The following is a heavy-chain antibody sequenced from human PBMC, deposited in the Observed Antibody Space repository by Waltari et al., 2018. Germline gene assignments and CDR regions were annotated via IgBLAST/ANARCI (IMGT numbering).Heavy chain of an antibody. J-gene: IGHJ4*02. V-gene: IGHV4-34*01. CDR1: GGSFSGYY. D-gene: IGHD3-22*01. Sequence: QVQLQQWGAGLLKPSETLSLTCAVYGGSFSGYYWSCIRQPPGKGLEWIGEINQSGSTNYNPSLKSRVTISVDTSKNQFSLKLSSVTAADTAVYYCASRYYYDSSGWGQGTLVTVSS. CDR3: ASRYYYDSSG. CDR2: INQSGST.